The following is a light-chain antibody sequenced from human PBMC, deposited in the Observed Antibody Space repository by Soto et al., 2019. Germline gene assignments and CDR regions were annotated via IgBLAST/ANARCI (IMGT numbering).Light chain of an antibody. CDR1: SSDVGGYNY. CDR2: EVD. V-gene: IGLV2-14*01. Sequence: QSALAQPASVSGSPGQSTIISCTGTSSDVGGYNYVSWYQQHPGKAPKFLIYEVDNRPSVVSDRFSGSKSGNTASLTISGLQAEDEADYYCSSYTSSNTLVFGTGTKVTIL. J-gene: IGLJ1*01. CDR3: SSYTSSNTLV.